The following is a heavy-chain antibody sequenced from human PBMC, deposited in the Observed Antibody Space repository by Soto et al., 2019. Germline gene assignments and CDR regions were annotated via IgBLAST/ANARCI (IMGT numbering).Heavy chain of an antibody. Sequence: EVQLVESGGGLVKPGGSLRLSCTASGFTFTYAWMNWVRQAPGKGLEWVGRIKSYIDGGTTDYAAPVKGRFTISRDDSKNPVYLHMNSLETGDTAMYYCTAATTSTPQSDQWGQGTLVTVSP. CDR1: GFTFTYAW. CDR2: IKSYIDGGTT. CDR3: TAATTSTPQSDQ. D-gene: IGHD1-1*01. V-gene: IGHV3-15*07. J-gene: IGHJ4*02.